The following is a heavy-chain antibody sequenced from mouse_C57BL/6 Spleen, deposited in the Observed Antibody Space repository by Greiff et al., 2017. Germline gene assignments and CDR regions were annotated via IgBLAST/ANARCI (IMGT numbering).Heavy chain of an antibody. CDR2: IRSKSSNYAT. CDR3: VRDREEYYGYDGGWYFDV. D-gene: IGHD2-2*01. CDR1: GFTFNTYA. J-gene: IGHJ1*03. Sequence: EVKLMESGGGLVQPKGSLKLSCAASGFTFNTYAMHWVRQAPGKGLEWVARIRSKSSNYATYYADSVKDRFTISRDDSQSMLYLQMSNLKTEDRAMYYGVRDREEYYGYDGGWYFDVWGTGTTVTVSS. V-gene: IGHV10-3*01.